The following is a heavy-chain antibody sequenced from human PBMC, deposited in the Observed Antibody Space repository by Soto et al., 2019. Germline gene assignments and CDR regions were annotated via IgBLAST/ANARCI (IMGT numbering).Heavy chain of an antibody. Sequence: QVQLQESGPGLVKPSGTLSLTCAVSGGSISTHNWWSWVRQPPGKGLEWIGEIYHTGGTNYNPSLKSRVAMSVDKSKNQFSLNLNSVTAADTAVYYCAREKGAGTYMGFDYLGQGTLVTVSS. D-gene: IGHD3-10*01. CDR2: IYHTGGT. CDR1: GGSISTHNW. CDR3: AREKGAGTYMGFDY. J-gene: IGHJ4*02. V-gene: IGHV4-4*02.